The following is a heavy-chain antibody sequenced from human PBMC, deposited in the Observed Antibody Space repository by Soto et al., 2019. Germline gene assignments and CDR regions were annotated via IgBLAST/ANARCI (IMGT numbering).Heavy chain of an antibody. J-gene: IGHJ4*02. D-gene: IGHD2-2*02. CDR2: SSDKGNSCST. V-gene: IGHV3-72*01. Sequence: EVQLVESGGGLVQPGGSLRLSCAGSGFTFSDYYIDWVRQAPGKGLEWVGRSSDKGNSCSTDYAASVKGRFTVSRDASKNSLYPQINSLKTEDTALYYFTRSIPRNTSSDCWGQATLVTVSS. CDR3: TRSIPRNTSSDC. CDR1: GFTFSDYY.